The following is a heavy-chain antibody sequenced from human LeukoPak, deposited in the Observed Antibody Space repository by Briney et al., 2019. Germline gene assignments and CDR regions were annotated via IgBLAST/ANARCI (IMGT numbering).Heavy chain of an antibody. Sequence: SETLSLTCAVYGGSFSGYYWSWIRQPPGKGLEWIGEINHSGSTNYNPSLKSRVTISVDTSKNQFSLKLSSVTAADTAVYYCARRGGDGYSDFDYWGQGTLVTVSS. CDR2: INHSGST. J-gene: IGHJ4*02. V-gene: IGHV4-34*01. CDR1: GGSFSGYY. D-gene: IGHD5-24*01. CDR3: ARRGGDGYSDFDY.